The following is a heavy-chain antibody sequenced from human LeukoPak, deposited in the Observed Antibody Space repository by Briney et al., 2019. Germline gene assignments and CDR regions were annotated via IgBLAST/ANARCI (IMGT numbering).Heavy chain of an antibody. V-gene: IGHV4-39*07. Sequence: SETLSLTCTVSGGSISSSSYYWGWIRQPPGKGLEWIGSIYYSGSTNYNPSLKSRVTISVDTSKNQFSLKLSSVTAADTAVYYCARSLGELAVPAAISRLGRFDYWGQGTLVTVSS. J-gene: IGHJ4*02. CDR1: GGSISSSSYY. D-gene: IGHD2-2*01. CDR2: IYYSGST. CDR3: ARSLGELAVPAAISRLGRFDY.